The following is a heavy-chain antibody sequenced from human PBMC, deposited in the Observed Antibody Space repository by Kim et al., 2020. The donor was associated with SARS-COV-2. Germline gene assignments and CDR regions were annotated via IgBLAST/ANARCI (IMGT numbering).Heavy chain of an antibody. CDR3: AREVFRNGFDV. CDR2: ISSDGSII. Sequence: GGSLRLSCAASGFSFSSYWINWVRQPPGKGLEWVSRISSDGSIIHYADSVKGRFTMSRDSAENTLYLQMNSLSAEDTAVYYCAREVFRNGFDVWGQGSTGRVSS. D-gene: IGHD2-8*01. V-gene: IGHV3-74*01. J-gene: IGHJ6*02. CDR1: GFSFSSYW.